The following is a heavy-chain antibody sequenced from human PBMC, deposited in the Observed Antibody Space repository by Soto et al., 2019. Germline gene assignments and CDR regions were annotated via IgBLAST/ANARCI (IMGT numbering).Heavy chain of an antibody. J-gene: IGHJ6*02. CDR2: IIPIFGTA. CDR1: GGTFSSYA. D-gene: IGHD3-3*01. CDR3: ARVAGLRFLEWQGPGVDYYYYYGMDV. Sequence: QVQLVQSGAEVKKPGSSVKVSCKASGGTFSSYAISWVRQAPGQGLEWMGGIIPIFGTANYAQKFQGRVTITADESTSTAYMELSSLRSEDTAVYYCARVAGLRFLEWQGPGVDYYYYYGMDVWGQGTTVTVSS. V-gene: IGHV1-69*12.